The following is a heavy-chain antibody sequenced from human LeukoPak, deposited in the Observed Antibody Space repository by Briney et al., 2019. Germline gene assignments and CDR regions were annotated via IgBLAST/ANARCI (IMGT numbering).Heavy chain of an antibody. J-gene: IGHJ5*02. Sequence: GESLKISCKGSGYSFTSYWIAWVRQMPGKGPEWMGIIYPGDSDTRYSPSFQGQVTISADKSISTAYLQWSSLKASDTAMYYCARGVVVVPSAMCCNWFDPWGQGTLVTVSS. D-gene: IGHD2-2*01. V-gene: IGHV5-51*01. CDR3: ARGVVVVPSAMCCNWFDP. CDR2: IYPGDSDT. CDR1: GYSFTSYW.